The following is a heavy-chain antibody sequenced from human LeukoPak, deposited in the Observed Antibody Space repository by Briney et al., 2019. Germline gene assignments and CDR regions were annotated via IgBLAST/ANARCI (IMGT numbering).Heavy chain of an antibody. CDR3: ASPLYSSSWYVSWFHHGMDV. CDR1: GYTFTSYD. Sequence: ASVTVSCKASGYTFTSYDINWVRQATGQGLEWMGWMNPNSGNTGYAQKFQGRVTMTRNTSISTAYMELSSLRSEDTAVYYCASPLYSSSWYVSWFHHGMDVWGQGTTVTVSS. V-gene: IGHV1-8*01. D-gene: IGHD6-13*01. CDR2: MNPNSGNT. J-gene: IGHJ6*02.